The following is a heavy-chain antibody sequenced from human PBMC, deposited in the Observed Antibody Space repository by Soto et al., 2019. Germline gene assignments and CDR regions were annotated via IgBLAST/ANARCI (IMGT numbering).Heavy chain of an antibody. D-gene: IGHD3-3*02. CDR2: IWYDGSNK. V-gene: IGHV3-33*01. CDR3: ARGSPLHCLLGSYIYAEYMDD. Sequence: QVQLVESGGGVVQPGRSLRLSCAASGFTFSSYGMHWVRQAPGKGLEWVAVIWYDGSNKYYADSVNGRFTISRDNYKNTLYLQMNSLRAGDMAVDYFARGSPLHCLLGSYIYAEYMDDCGKGTTVPVSS. CDR1: GFTFSSYG. J-gene: IGHJ6*03.